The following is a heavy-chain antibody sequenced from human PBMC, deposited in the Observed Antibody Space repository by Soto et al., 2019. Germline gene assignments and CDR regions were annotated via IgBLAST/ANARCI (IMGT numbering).Heavy chain of an antibody. CDR3: ARGSAQGLGMLPPEGY. J-gene: IGHJ4*02. V-gene: IGHV3-30-3*01. D-gene: IGHD6-25*01. Sequence: QVQLVESGGGVVQPGGSLRLSCAASGFTFSTYAMHWVRQAPGKGLDWVAVISYDGSYKYYADSVKGRFTISRDNSKNTLYLPMNRLRGGGTAGYYCARGSAQGLGMLPPEGYWGQGTLVTVSS. CDR2: ISYDGSYK. CDR1: GFTFSTYA.